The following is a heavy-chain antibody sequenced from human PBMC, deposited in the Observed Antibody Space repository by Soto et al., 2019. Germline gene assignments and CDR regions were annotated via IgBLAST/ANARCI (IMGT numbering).Heavy chain of an antibody. Sequence: GESLKIYCKGSGYSFTKYWINWVRQMPGKGLEWMGRINPTDSYFNNNPSFQGHVTISADKSISNAYLQWWSLTASDTVIYFCARSSSGYNRGMDVWGQGTTVTVSS. D-gene: IGHD3-22*01. CDR1: GYSFTKYW. CDR3: ARSSSGYNRGMDV. CDR2: INPTDSYF. J-gene: IGHJ6*02. V-gene: IGHV5-10-1*01.